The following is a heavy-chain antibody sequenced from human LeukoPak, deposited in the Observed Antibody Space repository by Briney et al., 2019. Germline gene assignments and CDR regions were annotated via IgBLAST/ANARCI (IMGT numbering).Heavy chain of an antibody. CDR2: ISGSGGST. Sequence: GGSLRLSCAASGFTFSSYAMSWVRQAPGKGLEWVSAISGSGGSTYYADSVKGRFTISRDNSKNTLYLQMNSLRAEDTALYYCARGEDYYDSSGLPHDAFDIWGQGTMVTVSS. CDR1: GFTFSSYA. CDR3: ARGEDYYDSSGLPHDAFDI. D-gene: IGHD3-22*01. V-gene: IGHV3-23*01. J-gene: IGHJ3*02.